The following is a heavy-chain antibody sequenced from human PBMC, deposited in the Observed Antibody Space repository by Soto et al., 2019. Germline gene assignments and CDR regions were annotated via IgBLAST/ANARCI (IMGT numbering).Heavy chain of an antibody. CDR2: IIPIFGTA. J-gene: IGHJ4*02. CDR1: GGTFSSYA. V-gene: IGHV1-69*01. Sequence: QVQLVQSGAEVKKPGSSVKVSCKASGGTFSSYAISWVRQAPGQGLEWMGGIIPIFGTANYAQKFQGRVTITADESTSTAYMELSSLRSEDTAVYYXXRDKAXAGTSLLYYFDYWGQGTLVTVSS. CDR3: XRDKAXAGTSLLYYFDY. D-gene: IGHD6-13*01.